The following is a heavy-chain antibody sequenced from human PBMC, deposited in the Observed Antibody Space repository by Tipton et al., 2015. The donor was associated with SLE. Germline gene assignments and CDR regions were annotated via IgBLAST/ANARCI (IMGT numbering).Heavy chain of an antibody. J-gene: IGHJ6*02. Sequence: AVSGFTFSDYDMHWVRQAPGKGLEWVSSISSSSSYIYYADSVKGRFTISRDNAKNSLYLQMNSLRAEDTAVYYCARDLGELSLYYYYGMDVWGQGTTVTVSS. D-gene: IGHD3-16*02. CDR2: ISSSSSYI. V-gene: IGHV3-21*03. CDR3: ARDLGELSLYYYYGMDV. CDR1: GFTFSDYD.